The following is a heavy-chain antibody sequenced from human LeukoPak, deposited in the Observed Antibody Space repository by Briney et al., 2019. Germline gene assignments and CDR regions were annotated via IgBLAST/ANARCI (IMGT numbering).Heavy chain of an antibody. V-gene: IGHV4-59*01. CDR2: IYYSGST. CDR1: GGSISSYY. CDR3: ARGGFPPYFDY. J-gene: IGHJ4*02. D-gene: IGHD3-10*01. Sequence: SETLSLTCTVSGGSISSYYWSWIRQPPGKGLEWIGYIYYSGSTNYNPSLKSGVTISVDTSKNQFPLKLSSVTAADTAVYYCARGGFPPYFDYWGQGTLVAVSS.